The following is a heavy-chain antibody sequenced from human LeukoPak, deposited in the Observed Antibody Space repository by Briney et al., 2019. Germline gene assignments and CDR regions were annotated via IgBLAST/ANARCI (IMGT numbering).Heavy chain of an antibody. V-gene: IGHV3-48*01. D-gene: IGHD5-12*01. CDR1: GFTFSSYS. CDR3: ARDHVAMGSNYYYYGMDV. J-gene: IGHJ6*02. CDR2: ISSSSSTI. Sequence: GGSLRLSCAASGFTFSSYSMNWVRQAPGKGLEWVSYISSSSSTIYYADSVKGRFTISRDSAKNSLYLQMNSLRAEDTAVYYCARDHVAMGSNYYYYGMDVWGQGTTVTVSS.